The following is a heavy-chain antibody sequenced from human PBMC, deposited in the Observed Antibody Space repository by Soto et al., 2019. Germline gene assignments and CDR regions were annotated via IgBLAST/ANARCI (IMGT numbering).Heavy chain of an antibody. D-gene: IGHD6-19*01. Sequence: GGSLRLSCAASGFTFSSYAMHWVRQAPGKGLEWVAVISYDGSNKYYADSVKGRFTISRDNSKNTLYLQMNSLRAEDTAVYYCAALSSGWTSFDYWGQGTLVTVSS. CDR1: GFTFSSYA. J-gene: IGHJ4*02. CDR3: AALSSGWTSFDY. V-gene: IGHV3-30-3*01. CDR2: ISYDGSNK.